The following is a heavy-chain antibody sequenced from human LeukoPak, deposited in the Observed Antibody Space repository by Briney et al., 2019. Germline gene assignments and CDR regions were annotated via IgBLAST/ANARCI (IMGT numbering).Heavy chain of an antibody. D-gene: IGHD1-26*01. CDR3: TRDSGTYNWFDP. CDR2: IDKKDKGYATAT. J-gene: IGHJ5*02. CDR1: GFTFSASA. V-gene: IGHV3-73*01. Sequence: GGSLRLSCAASGFTFSASAIHWARQSPGKGLEWVGQIDKKDKGYATATAYAASVKGRFTISRDESINTAYLQMKSLKTEDTALYYCTRDSGTYNWFDPWGQGTLVTVSS.